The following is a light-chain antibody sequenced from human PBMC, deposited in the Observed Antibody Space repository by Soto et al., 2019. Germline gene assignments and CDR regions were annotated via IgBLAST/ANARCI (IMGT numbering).Light chain of an antibody. CDR1: SSDVGGYNY. Sequence: SVLTQPASVSGSPGQSITISCTGTSSDVGGYNYVSWYQQHPGKAPKLMIYDVSNRPSGVSNRFSGSKSGNTAFLTISGLQAEDEADYYCSSYTSSSTLYVFGTGTKVTVL. J-gene: IGLJ1*01. V-gene: IGLV2-14*01. CDR2: DVS. CDR3: SSYTSSSTLYV.